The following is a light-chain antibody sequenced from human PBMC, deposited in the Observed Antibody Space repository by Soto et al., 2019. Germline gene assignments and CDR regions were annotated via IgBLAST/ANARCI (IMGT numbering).Light chain of an antibody. V-gene: IGKV3-20*01. Sequence: TQAPSTLSASAGYRATRSCRASQSVSGHLAWYQQKPGQAPRLLIYGASSRATGIPDRFSGSGSGTDFTLTITRLEPEDFAVYQCQQYGRSRSTFGQGTKVDIK. J-gene: IGKJ1*01. CDR1: QSVSGH. CDR2: GAS. CDR3: QQYGRSRST.